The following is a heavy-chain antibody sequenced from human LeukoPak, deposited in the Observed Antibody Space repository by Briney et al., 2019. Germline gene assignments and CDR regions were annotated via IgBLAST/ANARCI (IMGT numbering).Heavy chain of an antibody. Sequence: GASVKVSCNASGYTFISYYMHWVRQAPGQGLEWMGAINPSGGSTSYAQKFQGRVTMTRDTSTSTVYMELSSLRSEDTAVYYCARGTGLGGDHVSNWGQGTLVTVSS. J-gene: IGHJ4*02. CDR2: INPSGGST. CDR1: GYTFISYY. D-gene: IGHD2-8*02. CDR3: ARGTGLGGDHVSN. V-gene: IGHV1-46*01.